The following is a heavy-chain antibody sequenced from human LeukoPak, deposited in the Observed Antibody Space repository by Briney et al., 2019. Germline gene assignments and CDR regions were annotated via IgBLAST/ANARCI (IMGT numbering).Heavy chain of an antibody. Sequence: SETLTLTCTVTGGSFSTYYWSWIRQPPGKGLEWIGHIYYSGSTIYNPSLKSRVTISVGTSKNHVALTLTYRTRADTAVFYCSRGQGVNYYLYYFDYWGQGAVVTVSS. CDR3: SRGQGVNYYLYYFDY. J-gene: IGHJ4*02. CDR2: IYYSGST. D-gene: IGHD1-26*01. V-gene: IGHV4-59*08. CDR1: GGSFSTYY.